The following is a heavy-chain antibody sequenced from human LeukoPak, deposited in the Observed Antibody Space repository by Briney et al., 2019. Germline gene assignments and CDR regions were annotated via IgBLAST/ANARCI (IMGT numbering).Heavy chain of an antibody. J-gene: IGHJ1*01. CDR1: GYTFTSYD. CDR2: MNPNSGNT. CDR3: ARGAPVVVPTDYGPGYFRH. V-gene: IGHV1-8*01. Sequence: ASVKVSRKASGYTFTSYDINWVRQATGQGLEWMGWMNPNSGNTGYAQKFQGRVTMTRNTSICTAYMELSSLRSEDTAVYYCARGAPVVVPTDYGPGYFRHWGQGTLVTVSS. D-gene: IGHD2-15*01.